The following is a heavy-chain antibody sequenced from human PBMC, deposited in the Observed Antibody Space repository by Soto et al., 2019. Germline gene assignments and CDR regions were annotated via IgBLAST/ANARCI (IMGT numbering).Heavy chain of an antibody. CDR1: GFTFSSYS. J-gene: IGHJ6*03. CDR3: ARDLGYCSGGSCYYYYYYYMDV. Sequence: GGSLRLSCAASGFTFSSYSMNWVRQAPGKGLEWVSYISSSSSTIYYADSVKGRFTISRDNAKNSLYLQMNSLRAEDTAVYYCARDLGYCSGGSCYYYYYYYMDVWGKGTTVTVSS. V-gene: IGHV3-48*01. CDR2: ISSSSSTI. D-gene: IGHD2-15*01.